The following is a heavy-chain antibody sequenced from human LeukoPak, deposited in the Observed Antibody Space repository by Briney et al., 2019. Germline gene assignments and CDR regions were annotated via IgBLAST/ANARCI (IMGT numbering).Heavy chain of an antibody. J-gene: IGHJ4*02. CDR3: ARVIRPYCGGDCPFDY. D-gene: IGHD2-21*02. CDR2: IIPIFGTA. Sequence: SVKVSCKASGYTFTNNYLHWVRQAPGQGLEWMGGIIPIFGTANYAQKFQGRVTITADESTSTAYMELSSLRSEDTAVYYCARVIRPYCGGDCPFDYWGQGTLVTVSS. V-gene: IGHV1-69*13. CDR1: GYTFTNNY.